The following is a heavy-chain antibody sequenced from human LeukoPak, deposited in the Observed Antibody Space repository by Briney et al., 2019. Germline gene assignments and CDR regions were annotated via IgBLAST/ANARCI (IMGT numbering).Heavy chain of an antibody. CDR2: IKQDGSEK. Sequence: GGSLRLSCAASGFTFSSYWMSWVRQAPGKGLEWVANIKQDGSEKYYVDSVKGRFTISRDNAKNSLYLQMNSLRAEDTAVYYCARKDYDFWSGYAYYFDYWGQGTLVTVSS. J-gene: IGHJ4*02. CDR3: ARKDYDFWSGYAYYFDY. V-gene: IGHV3-7*01. D-gene: IGHD3-3*01. CDR1: GFTFSSYW.